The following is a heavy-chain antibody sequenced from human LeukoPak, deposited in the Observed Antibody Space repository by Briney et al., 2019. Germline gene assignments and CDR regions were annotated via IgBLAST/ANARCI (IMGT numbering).Heavy chain of an antibody. Sequence: GVSQRLSCTASRYTFNECSMIWLPESPEKALEGFTNIKPCGGEEQLLDSVTGRFTLSRDNAKDSLYLQMSSLRVEDTAVYYCARDISHFDHWGQGTLVTVSS. CDR3: ARDISHFDH. CDR1: RYTFNECS. J-gene: IGHJ4*02. D-gene: IGHD3-3*02. CDR2: IKPCGGEE. V-gene: IGHV3-7*04.